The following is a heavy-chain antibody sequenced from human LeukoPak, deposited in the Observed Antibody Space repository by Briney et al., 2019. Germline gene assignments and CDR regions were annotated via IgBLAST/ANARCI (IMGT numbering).Heavy chain of an antibody. CDR2: IWYDGSNK. D-gene: IGHD6-13*01. CDR1: GFTFSSYG. CDR3: AKDVSSSWSPDY. V-gene: IGHV3-33*06. Sequence: GRSLRLSCAASGFTFSSYGMHWVRQAPGKGLEGVAVIWYDGSNKYYADSVKGRFTIARDNSKNTLYLQMNSLRAEDTAVYSCAKDVSSSWSPDYWGQGTLVTVSS. J-gene: IGHJ4*02.